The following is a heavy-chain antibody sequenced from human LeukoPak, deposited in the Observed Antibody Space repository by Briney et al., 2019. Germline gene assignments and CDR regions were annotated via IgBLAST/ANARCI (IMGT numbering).Heavy chain of an antibody. CDR3: ARNYAAHYYYYYMDV. V-gene: IGHV1-8*01. Sequence: ASVKVSCKASGYTFTSYDINWVRQATGQGLEWMGWMNPNSGNTGYAQKFQGRVTMTRNTSISTAYMELSSLRSEDTAVYYCARNYAAHYYYYYMDVWGKGTTVTVSS. CDR2: MNPNSGNT. J-gene: IGHJ6*03. CDR1: GYTFTSYD. D-gene: IGHD1-7*01.